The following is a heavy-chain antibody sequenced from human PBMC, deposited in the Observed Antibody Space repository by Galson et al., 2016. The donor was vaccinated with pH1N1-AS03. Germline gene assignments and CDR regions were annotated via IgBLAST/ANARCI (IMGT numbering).Heavy chain of an antibody. CDR2: INSDGSYT. CDR1: GFTLSNYW. J-gene: IGHJ4*02. D-gene: IGHD5-24*01. CDR3: ARDRDGSDYFDS. V-gene: IGHV3-74*01. Sequence: SLRLSCAASGFTLSNYWMHWVRQAPGKGLVWVSRINSDGSYTNYAGSVWGRFTISRDNARNSLYLQMDSLRAEDTAVYYCARDRDGSDYFDSWGQGTLVTVSS.